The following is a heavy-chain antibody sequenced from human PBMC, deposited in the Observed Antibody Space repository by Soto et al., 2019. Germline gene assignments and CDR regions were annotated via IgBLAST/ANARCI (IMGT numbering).Heavy chain of an antibody. CDR3: ARGWELIHFYFDS. V-gene: IGHV1-2*02. CDR2: INPNSGGT. Sequence: XSVKVSCKASGYTFTCYYMHWVRQAPGQGLEWMGWINPNSGGTNYAQKFQGRVTMTRDTSISTAYMELSRLRTDDSAVYYCARGWELIHFYFDSWGQGTLVTVSS. CDR1: GYTFTCYY. D-gene: IGHD1-26*01. J-gene: IGHJ4*02.